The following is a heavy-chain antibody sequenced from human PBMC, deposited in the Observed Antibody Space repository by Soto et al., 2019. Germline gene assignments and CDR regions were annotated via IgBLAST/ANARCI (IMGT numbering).Heavy chain of an antibody. CDR2: TYYRSKWYN. CDR3: ARDPNSNGWINAFDV. CDR1: GDSVSGNSAA. J-gene: IGHJ3*01. D-gene: IGHD6-19*01. Sequence: PSQTLSLTCAISGDSVSGNSAAWNWIRQSPSRGLEWLGRTYYRSKWYNEYAESLKSRISIYPDTSKNQFSLQLDSVTPEDTAVYFFARDPNSNGWINAFDVWGQGTMVTVSS. V-gene: IGHV6-1*01.